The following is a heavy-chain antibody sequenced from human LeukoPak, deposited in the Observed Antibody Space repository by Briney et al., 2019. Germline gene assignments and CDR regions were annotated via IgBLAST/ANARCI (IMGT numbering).Heavy chain of an antibody. J-gene: IGHJ3*02. D-gene: IGHD3-3*01. CDR3: ARGKLGTYYDFWSGRTLGDAFDI. Sequence: GGSLRLSCAASGFTFSSYSMNWVRQAPGKGLEWVSSISSSSSYIYYADSVKGRFTISRDNAKDSLYLQMNSLRAEDTAVYYCARGKLGTYYDFWSGRTLGDAFDIWGQGTMVTVSS. CDR2: ISSSSSYI. CDR1: GFTFSSYS. V-gene: IGHV3-21*01.